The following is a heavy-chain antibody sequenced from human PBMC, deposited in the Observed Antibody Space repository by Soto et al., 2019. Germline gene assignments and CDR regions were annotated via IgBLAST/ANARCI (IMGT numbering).Heavy chain of an antibody. CDR3: ATLRPSFGVVKDY. CDR2: MSYDGSRE. CDR1: GFIFSNYA. V-gene: IGHV3-30-3*01. J-gene: IGHJ4*02. D-gene: IGHD2-15*01. Sequence: QVQLVESGGGVVQPGRSLSLSCAASGFIFSNYAMHWARQAPGKGLEWVAVMSYDGSREYYAGSVKGRFTISRDNSKNTLYLQMNTLRPEDTAVYYCATLRPSFGVVKDYWGQGTLVTVSS.